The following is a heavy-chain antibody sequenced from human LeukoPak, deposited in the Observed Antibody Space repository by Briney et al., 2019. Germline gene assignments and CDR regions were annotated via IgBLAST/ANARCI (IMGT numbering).Heavy chain of an antibody. Sequence: SETLSFTCNVSGGSIRGYYWSWIRQPPGKGLEWIGYIYSGGSTNYNPSLKSRVTMSVDTSKNQFSLKVSSVTAADTAVYYCARVFDSGSQAYFYYMDVWGKGTTVTIFS. CDR3: ARVFDSGSQAYFYYMDV. J-gene: IGHJ6*03. CDR1: GGSIRGYY. V-gene: IGHV4-59*01. D-gene: IGHD3-10*01. CDR2: IYSGGST.